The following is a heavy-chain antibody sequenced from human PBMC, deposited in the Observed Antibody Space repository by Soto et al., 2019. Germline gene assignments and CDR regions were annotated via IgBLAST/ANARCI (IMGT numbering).Heavy chain of an antibody. CDR3: AKGGAGSSLDY. J-gene: IGHJ4*02. D-gene: IGHD6-13*01. V-gene: IGHV3-23*01. CDR1: GFTFSYYA. CDR2: ISGSGGTT. Sequence: EVQLLDSGGGLVQPGGSLRLSCAASGFTFSYYAMSWVRQAPGKGLEWVSGISGSGGTTYYADSVKGRFTISRDNSEKTLYRQMNSLRVEDTAVYYCAKGGAGSSLDYWGQGTLVTVSS.